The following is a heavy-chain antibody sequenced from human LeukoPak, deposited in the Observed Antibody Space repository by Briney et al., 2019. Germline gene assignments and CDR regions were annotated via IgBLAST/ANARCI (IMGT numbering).Heavy chain of an antibody. Sequence: ASVKVSCKASGYTFTGYQMHWVRQAPGQGLEWMGWINPNSGGTNYAQKFQGRVTMTRDTSISTVYMELSGLTSDDTAVYYCARGLTEMITTALGNWGRGSLVTVSS. D-gene: IGHD3-16*01. CDR1: GYTFTGYQ. CDR3: ARGLTEMITTALGN. CDR2: INPNSGGT. J-gene: IGHJ4*02. V-gene: IGHV1-2*02.